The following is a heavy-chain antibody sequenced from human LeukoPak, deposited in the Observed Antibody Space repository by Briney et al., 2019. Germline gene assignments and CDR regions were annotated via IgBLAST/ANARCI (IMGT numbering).Heavy chain of an antibody. CDR1: GYTFTSYA. J-gene: IGHJ5*02. V-gene: IGHV1-3*03. D-gene: IGHD3-16*01. CDR3: ARDRGGGSGFDP. Sequence: ASVKVSCKASGYTFTSYAMHWVRQAPGQRLEWMGWINAGNGNTKYSQEFQGRVTITRDTSASTAYMELSSLRSEDMAVYYCARDRGGGSGFDPWGQGTLVTVSS. CDR2: INAGNGNT.